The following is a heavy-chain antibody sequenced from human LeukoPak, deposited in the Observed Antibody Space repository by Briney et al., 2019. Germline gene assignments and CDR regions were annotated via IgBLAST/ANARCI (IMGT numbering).Heavy chain of an antibody. CDR1: GSTFTSYY. J-gene: IGHJ3*02. D-gene: IGHD3-22*01. CDR2: INPSGGST. V-gene: IGHV1-46*01. CDR3: AREARTYYYDSSGPSDI. Sequence: SVKVSCQSSGSTFTSYYMHWVRQAAGHGLEGMGIINPSGGSTSYAQKFQGRVTMTRDTSTSRVYMDLSSLTSEDTAVYYCAREARTYYYDSSGPSDIWGQGTMVTVSS.